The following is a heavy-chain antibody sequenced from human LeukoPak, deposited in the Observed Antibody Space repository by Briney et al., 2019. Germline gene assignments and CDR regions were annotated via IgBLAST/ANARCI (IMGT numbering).Heavy chain of an antibody. Sequence: GGSLRLSCAASGFTFSSYGMHWVRQAPGKGLEWVAVISYDGSNKYYADSVKGRFTISRDNSKNTLYLQMNSLRAEDTAVYYCAKARELWLTGLDYWAREPSSPSPQ. CDR1: GFTFSSYG. D-gene: IGHD5-18*01. V-gene: IGHV3-30*18. CDR2: ISYDGSNK. CDR3: AKARELWLTGLDY. J-gene: IGHJ4*02.